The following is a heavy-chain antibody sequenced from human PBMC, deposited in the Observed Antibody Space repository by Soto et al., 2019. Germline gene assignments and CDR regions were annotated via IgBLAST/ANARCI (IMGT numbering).Heavy chain of an antibody. CDR2: INHVGGT. CDR1: AGFLGESY. V-gene: IGHV4-34*01. CDR3: VRIRYQLPSSVLWLDP. Sequence: SETLSLTCAAHAGFLGESYWTWIRQPRGKGLEWIGEINHVGGTNYNPSLKSRVTMSVDTSQNQFSLRLISVTAADTAMYFCVRIRYQLPSSVLWLDPWGQGTPVTVSS. J-gene: IGHJ5*02. D-gene: IGHD3-16*01.